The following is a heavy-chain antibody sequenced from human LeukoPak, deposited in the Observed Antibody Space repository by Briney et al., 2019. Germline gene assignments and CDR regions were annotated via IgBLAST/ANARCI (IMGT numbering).Heavy chain of an antibody. Sequence: GGSPRLSCAVSGFSIGSSWMSWVRQTPGKGLEWVADMNEDGSGTYYVDSVKGRFTVSRDNAQNSVYLQMNSLRVEDTGVYYCARDPAWGAIDYWGQGTLVTVSS. CDR2: MNEDGSGT. CDR3: ARDPAWGAIDY. V-gene: IGHV3-7*01. J-gene: IGHJ4*02. D-gene: IGHD7-27*01. CDR1: GFSIGSSW.